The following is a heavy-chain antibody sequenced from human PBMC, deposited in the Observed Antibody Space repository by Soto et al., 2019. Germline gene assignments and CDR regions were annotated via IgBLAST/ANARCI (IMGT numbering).Heavy chain of an antibody. V-gene: IGHV3-23*01. J-gene: IGHJ6*03. CDR2: ISGSGGST. CDR1: GFTFSSYA. CDR3: AKDRGGRDFGVVTYLPPTDYYYYYMDV. Sequence: GGSLRLSCAASGFTFSSYAMSWVRQAPGKGLEWVSAISGSGGSTYYADSVKGRFTISRDNSKNTLYLQMNSLRAEDTAVYYCAKDRGGRDFGVVTYLPPTDYYYYYMDVWGKGTTVTVSS. D-gene: IGHD3-3*01.